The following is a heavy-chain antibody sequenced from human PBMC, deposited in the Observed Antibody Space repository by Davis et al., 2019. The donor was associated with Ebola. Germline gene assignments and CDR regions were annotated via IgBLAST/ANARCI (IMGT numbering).Heavy chain of an antibody. V-gene: IGHV4-30-4*01. CDR2: IYYSGTT. D-gene: IGHD5-12*01. J-gene: IGHJ6*04. CDR3: ARALGGGFDLGV. CDR1: GGSISSGDYY. Sequence: SETLSLTCTVSGGSISSGDYYWNWIRQPPGKGLEWIGYIYYSGTTYYNPSLKSRVLMLVDTSKNQFSLRLSSVTAADTAVYYCARALGGGFDLGVWGKGTTVTVSS.